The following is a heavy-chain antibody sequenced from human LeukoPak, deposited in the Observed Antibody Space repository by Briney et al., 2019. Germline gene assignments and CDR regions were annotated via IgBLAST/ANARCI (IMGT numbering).Heavy chain of an antibody. D-gene: IGHD3-3*01. CDR1: GYSFSNYW. V-gene: IGHV5-51*01. Sequence: AGESLKISCQASGYSFSNYWIGWVRQMPGKGLEWMGILHPGNSDTRYSPPFQGRVTFSADTSTSTAYLQWSSLTPSDTAIYYCARQGQRSGPAIDYWGQGTLVTVSS. CDR2: LHPGNSDT. J-gene: IGHJ4*02. CDR3: ARQGQRSGPAIDY.